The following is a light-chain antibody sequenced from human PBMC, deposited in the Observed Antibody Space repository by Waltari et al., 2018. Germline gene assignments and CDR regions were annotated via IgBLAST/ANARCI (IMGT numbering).Light chain of an antibody. CDR3: TSYATGSSYI. Sequence: QSALTQPASVSGSPGPSITITCTGTSNDVGGYNYVPWYQQHPGKAPQLMIYDVSDRPSGVSNRFSGSKSGNTASLTISGLQAEDEAEYYCTSYATGSSYIFGGGTKVTVL. J-gene: IGLJ1*01. V-gene: IGLV2-14*03. CDR2: DVS. CDR1: SNDVGGYNY.